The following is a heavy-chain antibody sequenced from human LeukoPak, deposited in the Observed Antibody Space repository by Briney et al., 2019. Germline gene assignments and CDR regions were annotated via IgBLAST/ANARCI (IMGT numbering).Heavy chain of an antibody. CDR2: INPSGGGT. J-gene: IGHJ3*02. V-gene: IGHV1-2*02. CDR1: GYTFTSYY. CDR3: ARGATNAFDI. D-gene: IGHD1-26*01. Sequence: GSVKVSCKASGYTFTSYYMHWVRQAPGQGLEWMGIINPSGGGTNYAQKFQGRVTMTRDTSISTAYMELSRLRSDDTAVYYCARGATNAFDIWGQGTMVTVSS.